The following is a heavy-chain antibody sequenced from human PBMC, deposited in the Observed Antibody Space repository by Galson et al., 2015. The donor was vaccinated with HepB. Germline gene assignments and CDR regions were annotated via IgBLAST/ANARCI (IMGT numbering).Heavy chain of an antibody. J-gene: IGHJ4*02. CDR1: GFTFSNAW. V-gene: IGHV3-15*01. CDR2: IKSKTDGGTT. D-gene: IGHD1-26*01. CDR3: TTKHLIKPSGSSVDY. Sequence: SLRLSCAASGFTFSNAWMSWVRQAPGKGLEWVGRIKSKTDGGTTDYAAPVKGRFTISRDDSKNTLYLQMNSLKTEDTAVYYCTTKHLIKPSGSSVDYWGQGTLVTVSS.